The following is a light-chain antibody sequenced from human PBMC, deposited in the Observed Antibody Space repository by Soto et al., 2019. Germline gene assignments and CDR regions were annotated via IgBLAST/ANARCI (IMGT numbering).Light chain of an antibody. J-gene: IGKJ1*01. CDR3: QQSGSSPWT. Sequence: EVVLTQSPGTLSWSPGERATLSCRASQSVRNNYLAWYQQKLGQAPRVLIYDASSRATGIPDRFSGSGSGTDFTLTISRLEPEDFAVYYCQQSGSSPWTFGQGTKVDIK. CDR2: DAS. CDR1: QSVRNNY. V-gene: IGKV3-20*01.